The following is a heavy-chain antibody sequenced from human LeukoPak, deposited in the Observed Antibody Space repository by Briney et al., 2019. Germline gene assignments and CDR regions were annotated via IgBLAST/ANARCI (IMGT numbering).Heavy chain of an antibody. Sequence: PGGSLRLSCAASRFTFSSYSMNWVRQAPGKGLEWVSYISSSGSTIYYADSVKGRFTISRDNAKNSLFLQMNSLRAEDTAVYYCAQYCSSTSWRTLIGYWGQGTLVTVSS. V-gene: IGHV3-48*01. D-gene: IGHD2-2*01. J-gene: IGHJ4*02. CDR2: ISSSGSTI. CDR1: RFTFSSYS. CDR3: AQYCSSTSWRTLIGY.